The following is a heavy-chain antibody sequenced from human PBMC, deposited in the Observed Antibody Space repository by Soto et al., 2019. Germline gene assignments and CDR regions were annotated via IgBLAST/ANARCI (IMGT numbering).Heavy chain of an antibody. D-gene: IGHD3-3*01. Sequence: ASVKVSCKASGGTFSSYAISWVRQAPGQGLEWMGGIIPIFGTANYAQKFQGRVTITADESTSTAYMELSSLRSEDTAVYYCARAPLGGGYFQHWGQGTLVTVSS. CDR2: IIPIFGTA. CDR3: ARAPLGGGYFQH. CDR1: GGTFSSYA. J-gene: IGHJ1*01. V-gene: IGHV1-69*13.